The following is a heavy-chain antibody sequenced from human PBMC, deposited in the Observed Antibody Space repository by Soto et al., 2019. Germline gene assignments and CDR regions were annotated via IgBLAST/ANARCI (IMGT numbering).Heavy chain of an antibody. CDR2: ISDDGSDK. J-gene: IGHJ6*02. CDR3: AKTLRFLELALDYYYGMDV. CDR1: GFTFNRYG. Sequence: QVQLVESGGGVVQPGRSLRLSCAASGFTFNRYGIHWVRQAPGKGLEWVALISDDGSDKDYADSVKGRFTISRDNSKNTLYLQMTSLRPEDTAVYYCAKTLRFLELALDYYYGMDVWGQGTTVTVSS. D-gene: IGHD3-3*01. V-gene: IGHV3-30*18.